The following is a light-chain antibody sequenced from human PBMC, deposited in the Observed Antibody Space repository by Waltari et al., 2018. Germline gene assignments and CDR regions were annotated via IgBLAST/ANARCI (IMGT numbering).Light chain of an antibody. CDR1: SSNIGSNT. Sequence: QSVLTQPPSASGTPGQRVTISCSGSSSNIGSNTVNWYQQLPGTAPKLLIYSKNQRPSGGPDRFAGSKSGTSASLAISGLQSEDEADYYWAAWDDSLNGRVFGGGTKLTVL. V-gene: IGLV1-44*01. J-gene: IGLJ2*01. CDR3: AAWDDSLNGRV. CDR2: SKN.